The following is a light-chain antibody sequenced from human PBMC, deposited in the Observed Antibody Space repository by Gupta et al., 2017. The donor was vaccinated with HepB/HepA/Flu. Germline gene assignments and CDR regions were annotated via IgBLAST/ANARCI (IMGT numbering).Light chain of an antibody. CDR2: DVI. CDR1: ASDAGSYNH. Sequence: QSALTQPASVSGSPGQSITISCTATASDAGSYNHVSWYQHHPGKAPKLIIYDVIYRPSGVSNRFSGSKSGNTASLTISGLLTEDEADYYCSSYIRSSTLEVFGTGTKVSVL. CDR3: SSYIRSSTLEV. V-gene: IGLV2-14*03. J-gene: IGLJ1*01.